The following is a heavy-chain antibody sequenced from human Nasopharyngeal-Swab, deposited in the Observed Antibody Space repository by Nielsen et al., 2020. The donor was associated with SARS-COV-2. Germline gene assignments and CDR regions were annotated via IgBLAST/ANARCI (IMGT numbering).Heavy chain of an antibody. J-gene: IGHJ2*01. Sequence: GESLKISCAASGFSFSNHGMSWVRQAPGKGLEWVSAISGSGGSTYYADSVKGRFTISRDNSRNTLYLQMNSLRAEDTAVYYCAKDGRLNYYDSSGTGFFDLWGRGTLVTVSS. CDR1: GFSFSNHG. CDR3: AKDGRLNYYDSSGTGFFDL. CDR2: ISGSGGST. D-gene: IGHD3-22*01. V-gene: IGHV3-23*01.